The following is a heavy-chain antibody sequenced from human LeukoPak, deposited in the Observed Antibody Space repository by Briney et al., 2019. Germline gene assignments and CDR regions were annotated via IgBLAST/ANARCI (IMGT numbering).Heavy chain of an antibody. J-gene: IGHJ4*02. V-gene: IGHV4-38-2*02. D-gene: IGHD3-10*01. Sequence: SETLSLTCTVSGYSISSGYYWGWIRQPPGKGLEWIGSINHSGSTNYNPSLKSRVTISVDTSKNQFSLKLSSVTAADTAVYYCARESRHYYGSGVDYWGQGTLVTVSS. CDR2: INHSGST. CDR3: ARESRHYYGSGVDY. CDR1: GYSISSGYY.